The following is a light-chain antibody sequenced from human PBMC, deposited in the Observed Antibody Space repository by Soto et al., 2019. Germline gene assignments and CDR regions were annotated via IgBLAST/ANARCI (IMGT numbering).Light chain of an antibody. CDR3: SSYTTSDTLI. V-gene: IGLV2-14*01. J-gene: IGLJ2*01. CDR2: EVT. Sequence: QSALTQPASVSGSPGQSITISCTGTSSDVGAYNYVSWYQHHPGKAPKLLIYEVTNRPPGISYRFSGSKSASTASLTISGLQSEDEAHYYCSSYTTSDTLIFGGGTKVTVL. CDR1: SSDVGAYNY.